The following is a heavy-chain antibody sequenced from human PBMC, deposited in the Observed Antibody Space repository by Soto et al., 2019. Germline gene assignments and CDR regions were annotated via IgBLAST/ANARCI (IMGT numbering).Heavy chain of an antibody. V-gene: IGHV3-30-3*01. CDR2: ISYDGSNK. J-gene: IGHJ5*02. CDR3: ARDPPRSGYYLPRFDP. Sequence: GSLRLSCAASGFTFSSYAMHWVRQAPGKGLEWVAVISYDGSNKYYADSVKGRFTISRDNSKNTLYLQMNSLRAEDTAVYYCARDPPRSGYYLPRFDPWGQGTLVTVSS. CDR1: GFTFSSYA. D-gene: IGHD3-22*01.